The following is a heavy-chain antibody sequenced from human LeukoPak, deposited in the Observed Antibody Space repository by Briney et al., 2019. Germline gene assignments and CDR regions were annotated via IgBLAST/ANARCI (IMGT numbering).Heavy chain of an antibody. V-gene: IGHV3-64D*09. CDR1: GFTGSSYV. J-gene: IGHJ4*02. D-gene: IGHD2-2*01. Sequence: GGSLRLPCSASGFTGSSYVMYWVRQAPGKGLEYVSVISSNGGTTYYADSVRGRFTISRDTSKNSLYLQMSSLRAEDTAVYYCVKDVHCSSTSCVDHWGQGTLVTVSS. CDR3: VKDVHCSSTSCVDH. CDR2: ISSNGGTT.